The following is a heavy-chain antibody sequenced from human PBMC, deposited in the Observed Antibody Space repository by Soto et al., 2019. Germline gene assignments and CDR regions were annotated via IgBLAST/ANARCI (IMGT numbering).Heavy chain of an antibody. CDR2: IYHSGSS. J-gene: IGHJ4*02. D-gene: IGHD4-17*01. CDR3: ARDLLDTTVDYYFDS. Sequence: PSETLSLTCTVSGGSLSSGTYYWSWIRQPPGKGLEWIGYIYHSGSSQSNPSLKSRVTISIDTSKNQFSLELRSVTAADTAVYYCARDLLDTTVDYYFDSWGPGRQVTVSS. V-gene: IGHV4-30-4*01. CDR1: GGSLSSGTYY.